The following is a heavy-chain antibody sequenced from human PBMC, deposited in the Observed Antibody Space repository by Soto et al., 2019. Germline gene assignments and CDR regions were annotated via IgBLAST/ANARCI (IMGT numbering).Heavy chain of an antibody. CDR1: GYTFTSYG. D-gene: IGHD3-22*01. CDR2: INADNGNT. V-gene: IGHV1-18*04. Sequence: ASVKVSCTASGYTFTSYGISWVRQAPGQGLEWMGWINADNGNTKYAQKFQGRVTITRDTSASTAHMELSSLRSDDTAVYYCARARGYYDSRGYYYYFDYWGQGTLVTVSS. J-gene: IGHJ4*02. CDR3: ARARGYYDSRGYYYYFDY.